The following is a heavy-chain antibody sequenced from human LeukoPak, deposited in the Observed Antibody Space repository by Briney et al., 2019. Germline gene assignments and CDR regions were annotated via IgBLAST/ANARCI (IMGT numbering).Heavy chain of an antibody. Sequence: ASVKVSCKASGYTFTDYYMHWVRQAPGQELEWMGWINPNSGGTNYAQNFQGRVTMTRDTSITTAYMELSSLGSDDTAVYYCARDRDTISTTDAGGDHFHYWGQGTLVTVSS. V-gene: IGHV1-2*02. J-gene: IGHJ4*02. CDR3: ARDRDTISTTDAGGDHFHY. CDR2: INPNSGGT. CDR1: GYTFTDYY. D-gene: IGHD1-1*01.